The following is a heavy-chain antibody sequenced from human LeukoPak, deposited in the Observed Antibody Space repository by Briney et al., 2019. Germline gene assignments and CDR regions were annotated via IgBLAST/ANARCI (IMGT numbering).Heavy chain of an antibody. CDR3: ASSRYYDSSGYPTIDY. J-gene: IGHJ4*02. Sequence: SETLSLTCTASGGSISSYYWSWIRQPPGKGLEWIGYIYYSGSTNYNPSLKSRVTISVDTSKNHFSLKLSSVTAADTAVYYRASSRYYDSSGYPTIDYWGQGTLVTVSS. D-gene: IGHD3-22*01. CDR2: IYYSGST. CDR1: GGSISSYY. V-gene: IGHV4-59*01.